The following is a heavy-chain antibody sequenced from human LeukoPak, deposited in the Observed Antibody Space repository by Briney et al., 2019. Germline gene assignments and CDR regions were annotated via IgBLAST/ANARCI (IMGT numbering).Heavy chain of an antibody. V-gene: IGHV3-23*01. CDR1: GFTFSTYA. Sequence: GGSLRLSCAASGFTFSTYAMSCFRQAPGKGLEWVSAISGSGGSTYYADSVKGRFTISRDNSKNTLYLQMNSLRAEDTAVYYCAKNSIAVADYWGQGTLVTVSS. D-gene: IGHD6-19*01. CDR2: ISGSGGST. CDR3: AKNSIAVADY. J-gene: IGHJ4*02.